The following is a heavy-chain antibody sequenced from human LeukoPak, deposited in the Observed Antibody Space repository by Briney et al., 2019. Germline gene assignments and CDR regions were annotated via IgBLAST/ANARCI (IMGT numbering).Heavy chain of an antibody. Sequence: PFRSPSPTPDTSIDSSSGGECKSIDIRQPPVNNQKWIGYIYHSGSTYYNPSLKSRVTISVDRSKNQFSLKLSSVTAADTAVYYCARGITMVRGVQGFFDYWGQGTLVTVSS. D-gene: IGHD3-10*01. CDR2: IYHSGST. J-gene: IGHJ4*02. V-gene: IGHV4-30-2*01. CDR1: IDSSSGGECK. CDR3: ARGITMVRGVQGFFDY.